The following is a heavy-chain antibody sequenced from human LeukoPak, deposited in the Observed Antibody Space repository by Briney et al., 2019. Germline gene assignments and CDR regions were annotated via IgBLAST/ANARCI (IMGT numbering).Heavy chain of an antibody. CDR2: IWYDGSNK. CDR1: GFTFSSYG. J-gene: IGHJ6*02. V-gene: IGHV3-33*01. Sequence: GGSLRLSCAASGFTFSSYGMHWVRQAPGKGLEWVAVIWYDGSNKYYADSVKGRFTISRDNSKNTLYLQMNSLRAEDTAVYYCARDRGAVVVVPAAVYYYDGMDVWGQGTTVTVSS. CDR3: ARDRGAVVVVPAAVYYYDGMDV. D-gene: IGHD2-2*01.